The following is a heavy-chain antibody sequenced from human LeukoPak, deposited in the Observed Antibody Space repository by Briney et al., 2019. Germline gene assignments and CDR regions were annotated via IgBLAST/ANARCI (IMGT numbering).Heavy chain of an antibody. CDR1: GFTFSSYA. J-gene: IGHJ4*02. D-gene: IGHD3-9*01. V-gene: IGHV3-23*01. CDR3: TAYEILTGGSDY. CDR2: ISGSGGST. Sequence: PGGSLRLSCAASGFTFSSYAMSWVRQAPGKGLEWVSAISGSGGSTYYAESVKGRFTISRDNSKNTLYLQMNSLRADVFFFKQKTAYEILTGGSDYWGQGTLVTVSS.